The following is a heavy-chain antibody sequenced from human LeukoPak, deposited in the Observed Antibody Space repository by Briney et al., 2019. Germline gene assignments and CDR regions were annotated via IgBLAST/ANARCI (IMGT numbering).Heavy chain of an antibody. CDR2: INHSGST. V-gene: IGHV4-34*01. D-gene: IGHD3-3*01. CDR1: GGSFSGYY. Sequence: SETLFLTCAVYGGSFSGYYWSWIRQPPGKGLEWIGEINHSGSTNYNPSLKSRVTISVDTSKNQFSLKLSSVTAADTAVYYCARDPPYYDFWSGPLRGAFDIWGQGTMVTVSS. J-gene: IGHJ3*02. CDR3: ARDPPYYDFWSGPLRGAFDI.